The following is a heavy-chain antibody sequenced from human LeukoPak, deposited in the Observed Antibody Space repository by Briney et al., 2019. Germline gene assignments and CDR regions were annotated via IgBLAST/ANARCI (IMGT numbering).Heavy chain of an antibody. Sequence: PSETLSLTCTVSGGSISSYYWRLIRQPPGKGLEWIGNIYYSGSTNYNPSLKSRVTISVDTSKNQFSLKLSSVTAADTAVYYCARGGLRSSWYAEYFQHWGQGTLVTVSS. CDR3: ARGGLRSSWYAEYFQH. J-gene: IGHJ1*01. V-gene: IGHV4-59*01. D-gene: IGHD6-13*01. CDR1: GGSISSYY. CDR2: IYYSGST.